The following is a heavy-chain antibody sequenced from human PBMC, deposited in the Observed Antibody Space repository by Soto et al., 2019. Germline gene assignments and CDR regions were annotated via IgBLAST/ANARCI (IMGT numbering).Heavy chain of an antibody. Sequence: GSLRLSCATSGFTFSRYWMHWVRQAPGKGLVWVSRVNNDGSGTIYADSVKGRFTVSRDNAKNTLFLQMNSLRVDDTAMYYCTRGSFGHAFDIWGQGTMVTVSS. V-gene: IGHV3-74*01. J-gene: IGHJ3*02. D-gene: IGHD3-16*01. CDR2: VNNDGSGT. CDR3: TRGSFGHAFDI. CDR1: GFTFSRYW.